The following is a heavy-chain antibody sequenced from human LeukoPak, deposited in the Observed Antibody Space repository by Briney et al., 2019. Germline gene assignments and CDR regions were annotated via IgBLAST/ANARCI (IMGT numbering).Heavy chain of an antibody. J-gene: IGHJ6*03. V-gene: IGHV3-48*03. D-gene: IGHD3-10*01. CDR2: INSSGSTI. CDR3: ARAQVRVRGVITMGYYYMDV. Sequence: GGSLRLSCAASGCTFSSYEMNWVRQAPGKGLEWVSYINSSGSTIYYSDSVKGRFTISRDKAKNSLYLQMNSLRAEDTAVYYCARAQVRVRGVITMGYYYMDVWGKGTTVTISS. CDR1: GCTFSSYE.